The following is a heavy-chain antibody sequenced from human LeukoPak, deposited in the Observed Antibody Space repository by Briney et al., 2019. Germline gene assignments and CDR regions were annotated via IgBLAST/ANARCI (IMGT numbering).Heavy chain of an antibody. CDR3: ARDHGGSYPSDSVY. CDR1: GGTFSSYA. D-gene: IGHD1-26*01. V-gene: IGHV1-69*06. Sequence: ASVKVSCKASGGTFSSYAISWVRQAPGQGLEWMGGIIPIFGTANYAQKFQGRVTITADKPTSTAYMELSSLRSEDTAVYCCARDHGGSYPSDSVYWGQGTLVTVSS. CDR2: IIPIFGTA. J-gene: IGHJ4*02.